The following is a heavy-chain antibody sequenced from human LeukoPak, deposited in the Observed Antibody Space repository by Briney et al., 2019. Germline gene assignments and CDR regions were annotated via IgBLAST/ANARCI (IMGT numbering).Heavy chain of an antibody. D-gene: IGHD6-13*01. CDR2: IYYSGST. CDR3: ARAYSSSWFGRPVPEFDP. Sequence: PSETLSLTCTVSGGSISSYYWSWIRQPPGKGLEWIGYIYYSGSTNYNPSLKSRVTISVDTSKNQFSLKLSSVTAADTAVYYCARAYSSSWFGRPVPEFDPWGQGTLVTVSS. CDR1: GGSISSYY. J-gene: IGHJ5*02. V-gene: IGHV4-59*12.